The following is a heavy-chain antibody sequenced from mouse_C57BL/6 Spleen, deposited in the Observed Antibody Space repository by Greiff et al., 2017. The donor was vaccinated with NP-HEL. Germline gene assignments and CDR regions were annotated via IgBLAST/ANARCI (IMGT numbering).Heavy chain of an antibody. Sequence: QVQLKQSGPELVKPGASVKISCKASGYAFSSSWMNWVKQRPGKGLEWIGRIYPGDGDTNYNGKFKGKATLTADKSSSTAYMQLSSLTSEDSAVYFCARSSYYGSSSYAMDYWGQGTSVTVSS. CDR1: GYAFSSSW. D-gene: IGHD1-1*01. CDR3: ARSSYYGSSSYAMDY. J-gene: IGHJ4*01. V-gene: IGHV1-82*01. CDR2: IYPGDGDT.